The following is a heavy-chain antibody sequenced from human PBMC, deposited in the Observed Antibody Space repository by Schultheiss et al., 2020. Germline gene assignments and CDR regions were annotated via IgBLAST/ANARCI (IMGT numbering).Heavy chain of an antibody. CDR2: INHSGST. Sequence: SETLSLTCAVYGGSFSGYYWCWIRQPPGKGLEWIGEINHSGSTNYNPSLKSRVTISVDTSKNQFSLKLSSVTAADTAVYYCARGSDGSGWYYYYYYGMDVWGQGTTVTVSS. J-gene: IGHJ6*02. CDR1: GGSFSGYY. CDR3: ARGSDGSGWYYYYYYGMDV. V-gene: IGHV4-34*01. D-gene: IGHD6-19*01.